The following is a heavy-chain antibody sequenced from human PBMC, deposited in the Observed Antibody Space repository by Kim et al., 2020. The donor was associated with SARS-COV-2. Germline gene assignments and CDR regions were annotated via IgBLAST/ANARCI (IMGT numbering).Heavy chain of an antibody. CDR2: T. D-gene: IGHD7-27*01. V-gene: IGHV4-4*07. J-gene: IGHJ4*02. Sequence: TNYSPSLDTRVTMSMDTSKNQFSLKLTSMTAADTALYYGERDVANWGFDYWGQGLLVTVSS. CDR3: ERDVANWGFDY.